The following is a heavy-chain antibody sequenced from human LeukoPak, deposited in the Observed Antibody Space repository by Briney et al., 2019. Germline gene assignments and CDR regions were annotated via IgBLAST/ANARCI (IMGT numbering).Heavy chain of an antibody. CDR2: IVPSFGTT. Sequence: SVKVSCKASGGTFSRLAISWVRQAPGLGLEWMGRIVPSFGTTNYAQNFQGRVTIAADKSTSTAYMELSSLKSEDTAIYFCASPTSYLAGTGLRFDFWGQGTLVTVSS. CDR1: GGTFSRLA. J-gene: IGHJ4*02. CDR3: ASPTSYLAGTGLRFDF. D-gene: IGHD6-19*01. V-gene: IGHV1-69*06.